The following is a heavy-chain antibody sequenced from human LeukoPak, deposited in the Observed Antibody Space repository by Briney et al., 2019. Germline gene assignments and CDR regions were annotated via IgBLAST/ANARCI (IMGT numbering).Heavy chain of an antibody. V-gene: IGHV4-34*01. CDR1: GGSFSGYY. Sequence: SETLSLTCAVYGGSFSGYYWSWIRQPPGKGLEWIGEINHSESTNYNPSLKSRVTISVDTSKNQFSLKLSSVTAADTAVYYCARPPYYYDSSGYVDAFDIWGQGTMVTVSS. CDR3: ARPPYYYDSSGYVDAFDI. J-gene: IGHJ3*02. D-gene: IGHD3-22*01. CDR2: INHSEST.